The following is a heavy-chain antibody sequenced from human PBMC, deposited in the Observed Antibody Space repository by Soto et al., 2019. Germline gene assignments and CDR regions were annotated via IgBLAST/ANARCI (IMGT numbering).Heavy chain of an antibody. D-gene: IGHD6-13*01. CDR1: GFTFSSYG. Sequence: QVQLVESGGGVVQPGRSLRLSCAASGFTFSSYGMHWVRQAPGKGLEWVAVIWYDGSNKYYADSVKGRFTISRDNSKNTLYLKMNSMRAEDTAVYYCARVQASSRRRNYYYGMDVWGQGTTVTVSS. CDR2: IWYDGSNK. CDR3: ARVQASSRRRNYYYGMDV. J-gene: IGHJ6*02. V-gene: IGHV3-33*01.